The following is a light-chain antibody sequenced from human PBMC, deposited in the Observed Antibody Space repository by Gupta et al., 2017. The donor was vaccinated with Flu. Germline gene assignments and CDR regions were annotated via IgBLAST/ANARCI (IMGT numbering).Light chain of an antibody. J-gene: IGKJ4*01. CDR3: QQSYTHPLT. Sequence: PYSRSASVGDRVNITCRASKSISSYLNWYQHKPGQAPTILIFSASILQSGVPSRFSGSGAGTDFTLTISSPQPEDFAVYYCQQSYTHPLTFGGGSKVEIK. V-gene: IGKV1-39*01. CDR2: SAS. CDR1: KSISSY.